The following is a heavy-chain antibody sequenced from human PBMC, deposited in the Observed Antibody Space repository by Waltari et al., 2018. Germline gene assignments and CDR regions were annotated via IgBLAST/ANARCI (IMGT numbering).Heavy chain of an antibody. CDR1: GGSFIGYY. CDR2: INDEGTA. Sequence: QVHLKQWGAGLLKPSKTLSLTCDVSGGSFIGYYWHWIRQPPGKGLEWVGEINDEGTAKYKSSLKSRVTISLDMSKSQFSLTLTSVTAADAALYFCARGRATDSPNAFDVWGQGTNVTVSS. J-gene: IGHJ3*01. V-gene: IGHV4-34*01. D-gene: IGHD2-21*01. CDR3: ARGRATDSPNAFDV.